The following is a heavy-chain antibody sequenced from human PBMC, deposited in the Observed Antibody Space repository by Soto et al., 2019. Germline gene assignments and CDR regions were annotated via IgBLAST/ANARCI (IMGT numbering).Heavy chain of an antibody. CDR2: IWYDGSNK. J-gene: IGHJ4*02. CDR1: GFTFSSYG. Sequence: GGSLRLSCAASGFTFSSYGMHWVRQAPGKGLEWVAVIWYDGSNKYYADSVKGRFTISRDNSKNTLYLQMNSLRAEDTAVYYCARDPEKSSGYYSYYFDHWGQGTLVTVSS. D-gene: IGHD3-22*01. CDR3: ARDPEKSSGYYSYYFDH. V-gene: IGHV3-33*01.